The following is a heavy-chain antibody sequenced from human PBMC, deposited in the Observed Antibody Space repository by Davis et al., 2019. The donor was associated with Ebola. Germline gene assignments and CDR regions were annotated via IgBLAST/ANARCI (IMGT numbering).Heavy chain of an antibody. CDR3: AKDPPPTETYYYYYMDV. CDR2: ISSSSSYI. CDR1: GFTFSSYS. D-gene: IGHD4-17*01. Sequence: GESLKISCAASGFTFSSYSMNWVRQAPGKGLEWVSSISSSSSYIYYADSVKGRFTISRDNSRNTLFLQMISLRAEDTAVYYCAKDPPPTETYYYYYMDVWGKGTTVTVSS. J-gene: IGHJ6*03. V-gene: IGHV3-21*04.